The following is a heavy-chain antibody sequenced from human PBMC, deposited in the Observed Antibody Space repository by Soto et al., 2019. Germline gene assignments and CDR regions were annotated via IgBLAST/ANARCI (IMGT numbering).Heavy chain of an antibody. D-gene: IGHD1-20*01. V-gene: IGHV1-18*01. CDR2: ISAYNGNT. Sequence: QAQLVQSGAEVKKPGASVKVSCKASGYTFTSYGISWVRQAPGQGLEWMGWISAYNGNTNYAQKLQGRVTMTTDTSTSTAYMELRSLRSDDTAVYYCARDPGITGIGVVGGPPNWFDPWGQGTLVTVSS. CDR3: ARDPGITGIGVVGGPPNWFDP. CDR1: GYTFTSYG. J-gene: IGHJ5*02.